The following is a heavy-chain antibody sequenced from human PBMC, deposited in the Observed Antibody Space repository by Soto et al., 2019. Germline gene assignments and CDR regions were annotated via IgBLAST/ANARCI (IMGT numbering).Heavy chain of an antibody. J-gene: IGHJ4*02. V-gene: IGHV4-59*08. CDR2: IYYSGST. Sequence: QVQLQESGPGLVKPSETLSLTCTVSGGSISSYYWSWIRQPPGKGLEWIGYIYYSGSTNYNPSLKSRVTISVDTSKNQFSLKLSSVTAADTAVYYCARHSSDPLGRLDYWGQGTLVTVSS. CDR3: ARHSSDPLGRLDY. D-gene: IGHD6-25*01. CDR1: GGSISSYY.